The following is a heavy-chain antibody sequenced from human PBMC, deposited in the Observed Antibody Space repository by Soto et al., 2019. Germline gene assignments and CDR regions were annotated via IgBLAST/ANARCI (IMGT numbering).Heavy chain of an antibody. CDR1: GGAFSDYA. Sequence: SVKVSCKASGGAFSDYAFSWVRQDPGQGLEWLGGIMPIFRAPDYAQKFQGRVTITADEFTRTAYMEMNSLRSEDTAVYYCASWLKGPDIGNYYYGMDVWGQGTTVTVS. V-gene: IGHV1-69*13. CDR3: ASWLKGPDIGNYYYGMDV. D-gene: IGHD2-15*01. CDR2: IMPIFRAP. J-gene: IGHJ6*02.